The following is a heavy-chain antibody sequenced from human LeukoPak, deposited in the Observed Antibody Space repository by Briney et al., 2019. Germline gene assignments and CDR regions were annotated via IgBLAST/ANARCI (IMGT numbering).Heavy chain of an antibody. V-gene: IGHV4-59*01. CDR3: AREYTLDFWSGSDAFDI. CDR2: IYYSGTT. J-gene: IGHJ3*02. Sequence: SETLSLTCTVSGGSISSYYWSWIRQPPGKGLEWIGYIYYSGTTNYNPSLKSRVTISVDTSKNQFSLKLSSVTAADTAVYYCAREYTLDFWSGSDAFDIWGQGTMVTVSS. D-gene: IGHD3-3*01. CDR1: GGSISSYY.